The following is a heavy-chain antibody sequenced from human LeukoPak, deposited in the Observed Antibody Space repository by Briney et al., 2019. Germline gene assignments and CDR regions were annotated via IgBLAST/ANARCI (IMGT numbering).Heavy chain of an antibody. CDR2: IDHSGST. D-gene: IGHD4-17*01. V-gene: IGHV4-4*02. Sequence: SETLSLTCAVSGGSIINSNWWSWVRQPPGKGLEWIGEIDHSGSTSYNPSLKSRVTMSVDRSQNQFSLRLSTVTAADTAVYYCARGRGYGVVFDYWGQGTLVTVSS. CDR3: ARGRGYGVVFDY. J-gene: IGHJ4*02. CDR1: GGSIINSNW.